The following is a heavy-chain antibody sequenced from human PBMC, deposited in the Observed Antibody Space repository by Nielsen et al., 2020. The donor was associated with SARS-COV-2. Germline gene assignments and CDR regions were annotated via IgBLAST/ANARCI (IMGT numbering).Heavy chain of an antibody. J-gene: IGHJ4*02. Sequence: GESLKISCAASGFTFSSYWMHWVRQAPGKGLVWVSRINSDGSSTSYADSVKGRFTISRDNAKNTLYLQMNSLRAEDTAVYYCARLETSSGWDWDYWGQGTLVTVSS. CDR3: ARLETSSGWDWDY. D-gene: IGHD6-19*01. V-gene: IGHV3-74*01. CDR2: INSDGSST. CDR1: GFTFSSYW.